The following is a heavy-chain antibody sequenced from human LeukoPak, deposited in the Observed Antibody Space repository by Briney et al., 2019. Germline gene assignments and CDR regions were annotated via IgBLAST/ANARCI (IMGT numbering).Heavy chain of an antibody. Sequence: SGGSLRLSCAASGFTFSTYWMSWVRQAPGKGLEWVANIKTDGSETHYVDSVKGRFTISRDNAKNSLYLQMNSLRAEDTAVYYCARTQWLVEDAFDIWGQGTMVTVSS. J-gene: IGHJ3*02. CDR2: IKTDGSET. CDR3: ARTQWLVEDAFDI. V-gene: IGHV3-7*01. D-gene: IGHD6-19*01. CDR1: GFTFSTYW.